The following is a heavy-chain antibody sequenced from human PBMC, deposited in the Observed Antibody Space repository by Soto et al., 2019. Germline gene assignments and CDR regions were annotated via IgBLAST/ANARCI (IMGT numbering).Heavy chain of an antibody. CDR3: ARAYTSVGSYYYGMDV. CDR1: GYTLTELS. Sequence: GASVKVSCKVSGYTLTELSMHWVRQAPGKGLEWMGGFDPEDGETIYAQKFQGRVTTTEDTSTDTAYMELSSLRSEDTAVYYCARAYTSVGSYYYGMDVRGQGTTVTGSS. J-gene: IGHJ6*02. CDR2: FDPEDGET. V-gene: IGHV1-24*01. D-gene: IGHD1-26*01.